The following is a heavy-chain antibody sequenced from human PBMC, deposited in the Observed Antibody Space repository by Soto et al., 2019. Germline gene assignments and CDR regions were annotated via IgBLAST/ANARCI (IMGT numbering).Heavy chain of an antibody. D-gene: IGHD4-17*01. V-gene: IGHV3-30*03. CDR1: GFTFSSYG. J-gene: IGHJ5*02. Sequence: QVQLVESGGGVVQPGRSLRLSCAASGFTFSSYGMHWVRQAPGKGLEWVAVISYDGSNKYYADSVKGRFTISRDNSKNTLYLQMNSLRTEDTGVYYCARSQQTTVTSPLADPWGQGTLVTVSS. CDR3: ARSQQTTVTSPLADP. CDR2: ISYDGSNK.